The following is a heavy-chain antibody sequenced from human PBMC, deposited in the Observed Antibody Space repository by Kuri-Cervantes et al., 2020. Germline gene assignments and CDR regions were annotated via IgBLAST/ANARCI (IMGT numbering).Heavy chain of an antibody. CDR2: ISAYNGNT. D-gene: IGHD3-10*01. CDR3: ARGNRGSGSYYNDQALFDY. CDR1: GYTFTSYG. Sequence: ASVKVSCKASGYTFTSYGISWVRQAPGQGLEWMGWISAYNGNTNYAQKLQGRVTMTTDTSTSTAYMELRSLRSDDTAVYYCARGNRGSGSYYNDQALFDYWGQGTLVTVSS. J-gene: IGHJ4*02. V-gene: IGHV1-18*01.